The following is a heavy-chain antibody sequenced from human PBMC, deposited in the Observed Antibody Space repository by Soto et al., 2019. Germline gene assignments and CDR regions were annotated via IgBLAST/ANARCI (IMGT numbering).Heavy chain of an antibody. CDR2: INAGKGNT. D-gene: IGHD6-19*01. J-gene: IGHJ4*02. V-gene: IGHV1-3*01. CDR1: GYTFTSYA. CDR3: ARDYGRQWLEYDVDY. Sequence: ASVKVSCKASGYTFTSYAMHWVRQAPGQRLEWMGWINAGKGNTKYSQKFQGRVTITRDTSASTAYMELSSLRSEDTAVDYCARDYGRQWLEYDVDYWGQGTLVTVSS.